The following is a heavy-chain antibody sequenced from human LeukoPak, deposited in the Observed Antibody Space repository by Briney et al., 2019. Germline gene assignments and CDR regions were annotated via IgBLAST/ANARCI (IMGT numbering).Heavy chain of an antibody. D-gene: IGHD6-13*01. V-gene: IGHV4-30-4*08. Sequence: KSSQTLSLTCTVSGGSISGGDYYWRWIRPPPGMGLEWIVYIYLGGSTYYKPALKSRVTISVATSKNQFSLKLSSVTAADTAVYYCARGYVGIAAAGTLDYWGQGTLITVSS. CDR2: IYLGGST. CDR3: ARGYVGIAAAGTLDY. CDR1: GGSISGGDYY. J-gene: IGHJ4*02.